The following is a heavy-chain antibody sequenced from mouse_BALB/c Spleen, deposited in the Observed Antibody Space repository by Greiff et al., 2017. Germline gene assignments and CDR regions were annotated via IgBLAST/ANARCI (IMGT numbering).Heavy chain of an antibody. V-gene: IGHV5-4*02. CDR3: ARAYDYGAWFAY. CDR2: ISDGGSYT. D-gene: IGHD2-4*01. Sequence: EVMLVESGGGLVKPGGSLKLSCAASGFTFSDYYMYWVRQTPEKRLEWVATISDGGSYTYYPDSVKGRFSISRDNAKNNLYLQMSSLKSEDTAMYYCARAYDYGAWFAYWGQGTLVTVSA. CDR1: GFTFSDYY. J-gene: IGHJ3*01.